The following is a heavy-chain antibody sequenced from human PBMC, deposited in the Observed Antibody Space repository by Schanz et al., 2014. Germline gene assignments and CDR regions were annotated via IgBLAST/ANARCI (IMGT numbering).Heavy chain of an antibody. D-gene: IGHD2-15*01. CDR2: ISYDGSNK. V-gene: IGHV3-30-3*01. Sequence: QVQLVESGGGVVQPGRSLRLSCAAYGFTLSSYAMHWVRQAPGKGLEWVAVISYDGSNKYYADSVKGRFTISRDNSKNTLYLQMNTLRAEDTAVYYCARDRGYCSGGGCLTGDYWGQGTLVTVSS. CDR3: ARDRGYCSGGGCLTGDY. CDR1: GFTLSSYA. J-gene: IGHJ4*02.